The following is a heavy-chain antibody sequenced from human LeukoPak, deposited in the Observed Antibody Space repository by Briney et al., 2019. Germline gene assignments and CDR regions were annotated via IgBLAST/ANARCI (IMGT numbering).Heavy chain of an antibody. CDR3: ARDLTDDFWGGYHFDY. J-gene: IGHJ4*02. CDR2: ISSSSNYI. CDR1: GFTFSSYA. V-gene: IGHV3-21*01. Sequence: GGSLRLSCAASGFTFSSYAMNWVRQAPGKGLEWLSSISSSSNYIYYADSVKGRFTISRDNAESSLYLQVNSLRAEDTAVYYCARDLTDDFWGGYHFDYWGQGTLVTVSS. D-gene: IGHD3-3*01.